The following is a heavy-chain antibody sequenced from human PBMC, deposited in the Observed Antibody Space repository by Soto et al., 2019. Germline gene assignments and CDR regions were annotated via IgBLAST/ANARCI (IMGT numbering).Heavy chain of an antibody. Sequence: QVQLQESGPGLVKPSQTLSLTCTVSGGSISSGDYYWSWIRQPPGKGLEWIGYIYYSGSTYYNPSLQSRVTISVDTSKNQFSLKLSSVTAADTAVYYCASLTTVVKYGGDYWGQGTLVTVSS. CDR1: GGSISSGDYY. CDR2: IYYSGST. J-gene: IGHJ4*02. V-gene: IGHV4-30-4*01. D-gene: IGHD4-17*01. CDR3: ASLTTVVKYGGDY.